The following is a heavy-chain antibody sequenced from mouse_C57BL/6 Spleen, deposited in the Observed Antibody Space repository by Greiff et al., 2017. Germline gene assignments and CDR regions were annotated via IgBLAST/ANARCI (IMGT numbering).Heavy chain of an antibody. CDR3: ARSNYYGSSYDWGDY. CDR1: GYSFTDYN. Sequence: VQLQQSGPELVKPGASVKISCKASGYSFTDYNMTWVKQSNGTSLEWIGLINPNSGTTSYNQKFQGKATLTVDQSSSTAYMQLNSLTSEDSAVYYCARSNYYGSSYDWGDYWGQGTTLTVSS. V-gene: IGHV1-39*01. CDR2: INPNSGTT. J-gene: IGHJ2*01. D-gene: IGHD1-1*01.